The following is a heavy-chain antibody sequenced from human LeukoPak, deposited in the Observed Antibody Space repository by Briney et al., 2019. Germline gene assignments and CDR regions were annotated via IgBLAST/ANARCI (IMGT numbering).Heavy chain of an antibody. J-gene: IGHJ4*02. CDR1: GFTFSSYI. CDR2: ISSSSTI. D-gene: IGHD5-18*01. V-gene: IGHV3-48*01. CDR3: ARGGAAMVNY. Sequence: PGGSLRLSCAASGFTFSSYIMNWVRQAPGKGLDWVSYISSSSTIYYADSVKSRFTISRDNAKNSLYLQMNSLRAEDTAVYYCARGGAAMVNYWGQGTLVTVSS.